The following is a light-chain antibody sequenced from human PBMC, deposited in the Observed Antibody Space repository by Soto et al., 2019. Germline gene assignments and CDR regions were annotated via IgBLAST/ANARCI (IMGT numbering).Light chain of an antibody. CDR3: SSYTSSSTVI. CDR1: SSDVGGYNF. CDR2: DVR. J-gene: IGLJ2*01. V-gene: IGLV2-14*03. Sequence: QSALTQPASVSGFPGQSITISCTGTSSDVGGYNFVSWYQQHPGKAPKFIIYDVRNRPSGVSNRFSGSRSGNTASLTISGLQAEDEADYYCSSYTSSSTVIFGGGTKLTVL.